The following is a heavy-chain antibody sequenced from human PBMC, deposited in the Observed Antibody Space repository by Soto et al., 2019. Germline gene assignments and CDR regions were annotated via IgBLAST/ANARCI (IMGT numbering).Heavy chain of an antibody. CDR1: GGSFSGYY. J-gene: IGHJ6*03. Sequence: SETLSLTCAVYGGSFSGYYWSWIRRPPGKGLEWIGEINHSGSTNYNPSLKSRVTISVDTSKNQFSLKLSSVTAADTAVYYCARAYRYCSSTSCYRWYYYYYMDVWGKGTTVTVSS. CDR3: ARAYRYCSSTSCYRWYYYYYMDV. V-gene: IGHV4-34*01. D-gene: IGHD2-2*01. CDR2: INHSGST.